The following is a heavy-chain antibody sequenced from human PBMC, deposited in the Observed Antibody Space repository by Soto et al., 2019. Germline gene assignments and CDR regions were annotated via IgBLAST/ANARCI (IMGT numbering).Heavy chain of an antibody. V-gene: IGHV4-34*01. D-gene: IGHD5-18*01. CDR1: GGCIGSDD. Sequence: SEALSLTCTVSGGCIGSDDCSWIRQPPGKGLEWIGEINHSGSTNYNPSLKSRVTISVDTSKNQFSLKLSSVTAADTAVYYCARGLRGYSYGYRIDYWGQGTLVTVSS. J-gene: IGHJ4*02. CDR2: INHSGST. CDR3: ARGLRGYSYGYRIDY.